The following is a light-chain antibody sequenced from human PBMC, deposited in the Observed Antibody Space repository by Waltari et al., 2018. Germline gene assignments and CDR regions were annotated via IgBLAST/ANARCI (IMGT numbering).Light chain of an antibody. J-gene: IGLJ6*01. CDR1: GATIGLNY. CDR2: DDN. CDR3: GTWDNNLDGNV. V-gene: IGLV1-51*01. Sequence: SVLTQPPSLSAAPGQRVIISCAGSGATIGLNYVSWYRQVPGTSPKLIIYDDNKRPSGIPDRFSGSKSDTSATLVITGLQTGDEAEYYCGTWDNNLDGNVFGSGTQVTVL.